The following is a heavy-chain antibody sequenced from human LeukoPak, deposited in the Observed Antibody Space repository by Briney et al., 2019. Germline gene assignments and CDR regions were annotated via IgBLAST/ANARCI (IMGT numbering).Heavy chain of an antibody. Sequence: GGSLRLSCAVSGFTFRSCAMHWVRQAPGKGLQWVAIISYDGSNKYFADSVKGRFTISRDNSKNTLYLQMNSLRAEDTAVYYCARDTRYSSNWILDYWGQGTLVTVSS. CDR1: GFTFRSCA. CDR2: ISYDGSNK. J-gene: IGHJ4*02. CDR3: ARDTRYSSNWILDY. V-gene: IGHV3-30*04. D-gene: IGHD6-13*01.